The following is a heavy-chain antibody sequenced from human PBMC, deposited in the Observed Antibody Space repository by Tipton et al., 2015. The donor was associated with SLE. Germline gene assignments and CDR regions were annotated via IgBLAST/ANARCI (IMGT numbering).Heavy chain of an antibody. CDR2: VFYTGRS. CDR1: GGPLTGDY. J-gene: IGHJ3*01. Sequence: TLSLTCTVSGGPLTGDYWSWIRQPPGKGLEWIGYVFYTGRSTYNPSLERRVTISIDTSRTQFSLNLTSVTASDTAVYYCARHISISYDVCDVWSQGTMVTVSS. D-gene: IGHD1-14*01. CDR3: ARHISISYDVCDV. V-gene: IGHV4-59*08.